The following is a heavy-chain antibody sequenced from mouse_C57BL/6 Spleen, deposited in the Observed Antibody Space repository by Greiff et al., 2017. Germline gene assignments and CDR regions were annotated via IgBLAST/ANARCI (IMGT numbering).Heavy chain of an antibody. CDR2: IYPRSGNT. Sequence: VQLQQSGAELARPGASVKLSCKASGYTFTSYGISWVKQRTGQGLEWIGEIYPRSGNTYYNEKFKGKATLTADKSSSTAYMGLRSLTSEDSAVYFCAPADYYGSSFDYWGQGTTLTVSS. V-gene: IGHV1-81*01. J-gene: IGHJ2*01. CDR3: APADYYGSSFDY. D-gene: IGHD1-1*01. CDR1: GYTFTSYG.